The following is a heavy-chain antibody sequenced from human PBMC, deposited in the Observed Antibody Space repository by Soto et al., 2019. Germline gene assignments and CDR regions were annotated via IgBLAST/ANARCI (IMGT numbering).Heavy chain of an antibody. CDR1: GYTFTGYY. V-gene: IGHV1-2*02. J-gene: IGHJ4*02. D-gene: IGHD3-3*01. Sequence: GASVKVSCKASGYTFTGYYMHWVRQAPGQGLEWMGWINPNSGGTNYAQKFQGRVTMTTDTSTSTAYMELRSLRSDDTAVYYCARDVNFWSGYYGLGDPDYWGQGTLVTVSS. CDR2: INPNSGGT. CDR3: ARDVNFWSGYYGLGDPDY.